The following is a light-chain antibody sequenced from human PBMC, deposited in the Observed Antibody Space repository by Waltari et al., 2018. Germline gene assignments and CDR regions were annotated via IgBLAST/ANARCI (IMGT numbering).Light chain of an antibody. Sequence: EIEMTQSPATLSVSPGERATVSCSASQSVGNKLAWYQQKPGQAPRLLFYDASTRATGIPVRFSGSGSGTEFTLTISSLQSEDFAVYYCQQSNNWPYTFGQGTKLEIK. V-gene: IGKV3-15*01. J-gene: IGKJ2*01. CDR1: QSVGNK. CDR3: QQSNNWPYT. CDR2: DAS.